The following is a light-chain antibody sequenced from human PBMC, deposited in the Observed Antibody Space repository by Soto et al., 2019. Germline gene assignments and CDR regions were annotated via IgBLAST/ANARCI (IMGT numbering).Light chain of an antibody. J-gene: IGLJ1*01. V-gene: IGLV2-14*03. CDR3: SSYTASAPFYI. CDR1: RTDVDGYDY. Sequence: QSALTQPASVSGSPGQSITISCTGARTDVDGYDYVTWYQQHPGQAPKLMIYDVNNRPSGVSHRFSGSKSGDTASLTISGLPAEDDADYYCSSYTASAPFYIVGTGTKVTVL. CDR2: DVN.